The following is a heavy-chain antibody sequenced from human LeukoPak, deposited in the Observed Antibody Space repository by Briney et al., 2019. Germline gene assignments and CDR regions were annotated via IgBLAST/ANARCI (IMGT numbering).Heavy chain of an antibody. J-gene: IGHJ5*02. Sequence: SETLSLTCAVDAGPPSGYYWRWIRPPPGTGLHSTWEINHSGSTNYNPSLKSQNTISVDRSENQFSLMLSSVTAADTAVYYCARGPRGYSYGFRGNWFDPWGQGTLVTVSS. D-gene: IGHD5-18*01. CDR1: AGPPSGYY. CDR2: INHSGST. CDR3: ARGPRGYSYGFRGNWFDP. V-gene: IGHV4-34*01.